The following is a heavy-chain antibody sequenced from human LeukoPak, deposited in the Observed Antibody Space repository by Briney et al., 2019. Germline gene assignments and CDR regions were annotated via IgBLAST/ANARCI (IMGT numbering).Heavy chain of an antibody. J-gene: IGHJ5*02. D-gene: IGHD5-12*01. CDR1: GGSFSGYY. V-gene: IGHV4-34*01. Sequence: SETLSLTCAVYGGSFSGYYWSWIRQPPGKGLEWIGEINHSGSTNYNPSLKSRVTISVDTSKNQFSLKLSSVTAADTAVYYCARAFGVATIVPAVNWFDPWGQGTLVTVS. CDR2: INHSGST. CDR3: ARAFGVATIVPAVNWFDP.